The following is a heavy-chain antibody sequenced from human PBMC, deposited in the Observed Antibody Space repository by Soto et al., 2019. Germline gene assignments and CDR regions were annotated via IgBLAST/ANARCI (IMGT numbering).Heavy chain of an antibody. V-gene: IGHV4-59*01. CDR3: AREGNLGRWLQPLDF. D-gene: IGHD5-12*01. J-gene: IGHJ4*02. Sequence: SETLSLTCSVSGGSISSGYWTWIRQPPGKGLEWIGNIHYNGNTKYNPSLKSRVTMSVDTSKNQFSLKLISVTAADTAKYFCAREGNLGRWLQPLDFWGQGTLVTVSS. CDR1: GGSISSGY. CDR2: IHYNGNT.